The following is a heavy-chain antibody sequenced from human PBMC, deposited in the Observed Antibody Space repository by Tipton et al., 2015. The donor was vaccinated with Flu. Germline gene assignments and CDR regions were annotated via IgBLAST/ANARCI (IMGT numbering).Heavy chain of an antibody. V-gene: IGHV4-59*08. CDR1: GGSFTNYY. J-gene: IGHJ3*02. CDR3: ARSRVFDI. Sequence: TLSLTCTVSGGSFTNYYWSWIRQPPGKGLEWIGYVFDSVNTNYNPSLKSRVTISVDMSKNQLSLRLRSVTAADTAVYYCARSRVFDIWGQGTMLTVSS. CDR2: VFDSVNT.